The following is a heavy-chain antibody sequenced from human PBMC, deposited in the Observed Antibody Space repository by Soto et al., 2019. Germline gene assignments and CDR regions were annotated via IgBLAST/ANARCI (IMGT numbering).Heavy chain of an antibody. CDR3: ARDQGGNYYDSSGYSGDY. CDR2: IYHSGST. D-gene: IGHD3-22*01. V-gene: IGHV4-4*02. Sequence: QVQLQESGPGLVKPSGTLSLTCAVSGGSISSSNWWSWVRQPPGKGLEWIGEIYHSGSTNYNPSLKRRVTISVDKSKNQFSLKLSSVTAADTAVYYCARDQGGNYYDSSGYSGDYWGQGTLVTVSS. J-gene: IGHJ4*02. CDR1: GGSISSSNW.